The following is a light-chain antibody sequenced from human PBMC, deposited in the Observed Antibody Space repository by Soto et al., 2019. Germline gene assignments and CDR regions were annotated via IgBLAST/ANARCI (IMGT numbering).Light chain of an antibody. CDR3: QQRSNWPIT. CDR2: DAS. CDR1: QSVSSY. V-gene: IGKV3-11*01. Sequence: EIVLTQSPATLSLSPGEKATLSWRASQSVSSYLAWYQQKPGQAPRLLIYDASNRATGIPARFSGSGSGTDFTLTISSLEPEDFAVYYCQQRSNWPITFGQGTRLVIK. J-gene: IGKJ5*01.